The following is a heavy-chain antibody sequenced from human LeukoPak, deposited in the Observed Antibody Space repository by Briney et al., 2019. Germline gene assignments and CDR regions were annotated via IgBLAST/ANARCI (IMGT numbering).Heavy chain of an antibody. J-gene: IGHJ2*01. CDR3: TTLGGDNWFDWYFDL. V-gene: IGHV3-15*01. CDR2: IRGKIDGGTT. Sequence: GGSLRLSCAASGLSFSNAWMSWVRQAPGKGLEWVGCIRGKIDGGTTDYAAPVKGRFTISRDESKNTLYLHLTSLKSEDAGVYYCTTLGGDNWFDWYFDLWGRGTLVTVSS. D-gene: IGHD1-1*01. CDR1: GLSFSNAW.